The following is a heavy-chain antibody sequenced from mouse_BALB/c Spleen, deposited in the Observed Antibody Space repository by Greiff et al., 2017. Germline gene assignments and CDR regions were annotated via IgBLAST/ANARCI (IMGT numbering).Heavy chain of an antibody. Sequence: VQLQESGPGLVKPSQSLSLTCSVTGYSITSGYYWNWIRQFPGNKLEWMGYISYDGSNNYNPSLKNRISITRDTSKNQFFLKLNSVTTEDTATYYCAREGLLPGVYWGQGTTLTVSS. CDR3: AREGLLPGVY. CDR2: ISYDGSN. J-gene: IGHJ2*01. CDR1: GYSITSGYY. V-gene: IGHV3-6*02. D-gene: IGHD2-3*01.